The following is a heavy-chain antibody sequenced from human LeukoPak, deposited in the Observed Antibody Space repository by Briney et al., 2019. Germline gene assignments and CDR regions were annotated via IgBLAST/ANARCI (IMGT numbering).Heavy chain of an antibody. CDR1: GGSFSGPN. CDR3: VRAYDY. CDR2: IYNSGST. V-gene: IGHV4-34*01. Sequence: PSETLSLTCAVYGGSFSGPNWSWIRQPPGKGLEWIGEIYNSGSTIYNPSLKSRVTISVDTSKNQFSLNLISVTAADTAVYYCVRAYDYWGQGTLVTVSS. J-gene: IGHJ4*02.